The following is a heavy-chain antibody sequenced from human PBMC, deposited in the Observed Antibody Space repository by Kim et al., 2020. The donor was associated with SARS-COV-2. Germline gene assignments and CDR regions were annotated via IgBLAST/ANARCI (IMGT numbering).Heavy chain of an antibody. Sequence: SGSTTYNPALKSRVTISVDKSKNQFSLKLSSVTAAGTAVYYWASDYGMDVWGQGTTVTVSS. J-gene: IGHJ6*02. CDR2: SGST. CDR3: ASDYGMDV. V-gene: IGHV4-4*02.